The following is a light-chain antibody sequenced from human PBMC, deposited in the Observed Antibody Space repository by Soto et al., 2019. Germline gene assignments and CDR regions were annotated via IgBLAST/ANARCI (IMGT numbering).Light chain of an antibody. V-gene: IGKV3-20*01. J-gene: IGKJ1*01. Sequence: EILLTQSPSTLSLSPGERATLSFGASQSVSSYLAWYQQKPGQAPRLLIYGASGRATGIPDRFSGSGSGTDFTLTISRLEPEDFAVYYCQQYGSSPTTFGHGTKVDIK. CDR3: QQYGSSPTT. CDR2: GAS. CDR1: QSVSSY.